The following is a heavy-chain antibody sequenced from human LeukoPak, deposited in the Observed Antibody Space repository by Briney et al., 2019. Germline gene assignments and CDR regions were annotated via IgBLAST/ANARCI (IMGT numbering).Heavy chain of an antibody. D-gene: IGHD2-8*01. CDR1: GCTFSSYE. J-gene: IGHJ6*04. CDR2: ISSSGGTI. CDR3: ARADIVRTYYYYGMDV. Sequence: GGSLRLSCAASGCTFSSYEMNWVRQAPGKGLEWVSYISSSGGTIYYADSVKGRFTISRDNAKNSLYLQMNSLRAEDTAVYYCARADIVRTYYYYGMDVWGKGTTVTVSS. V-gene: IGHV3-48*03.